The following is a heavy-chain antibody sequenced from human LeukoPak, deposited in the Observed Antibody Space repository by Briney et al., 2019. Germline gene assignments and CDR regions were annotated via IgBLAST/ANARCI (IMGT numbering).Heavy chain of an antibody. D-gene: IGHD6-6*01. Sequence: PGGSLRLSCAASGFIFRSYSMNWVRQAPGKGLEWVSYISDSGATIYHADSVKGRFTISRDNAKNSLYLQMNSLRAEDTAVYYCARGLSLYSDSSFWGQGTLVTVSS. V-gene: IGHV3-48*01. J-gene: IGHJ4*02. CDR3: ARGLSLYSDSSF. CDR2: ISDSGATI. CDR1: GFIFRSYS.